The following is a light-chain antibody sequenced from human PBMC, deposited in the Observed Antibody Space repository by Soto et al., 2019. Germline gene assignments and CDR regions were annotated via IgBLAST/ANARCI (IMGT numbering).Light chain of an antibody. CDR3: QQSHRTPRT. V-gene: IGKV1-39*01. CDR2: FSS. Sequence: FPLTQSPSSLSASVGDTVTITRRARQAIEHYCNWYQQKPEKAPKLLVYFSSTLQSGVPSRFCGSGSGTDFALTIGGLQAEDSATYYCQQSHRTPRTFGQGTKVDIK. CDR1: QAIEHY. J-gene: IGKJ1*01.